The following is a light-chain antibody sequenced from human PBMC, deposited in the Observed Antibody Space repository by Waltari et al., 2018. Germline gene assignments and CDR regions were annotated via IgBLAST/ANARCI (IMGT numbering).Light chain of an antibody. Sequence: QTVVTQEPSFSVSPGGTVTLTCGLSSGSVSTSYSPSWYQQTPGQAPRTLIYSTNLRSSGVPDRFSGSILGNKAALTITGAQADDESDYYCVLYMGSGISVFGGGTKLTVL. CDR2: STN. J-gene: IGLJ3*02. CDR1: SGSVSTSYS. CDR3: VLYMGSGISV. V-gene: IGLV8-61*01.